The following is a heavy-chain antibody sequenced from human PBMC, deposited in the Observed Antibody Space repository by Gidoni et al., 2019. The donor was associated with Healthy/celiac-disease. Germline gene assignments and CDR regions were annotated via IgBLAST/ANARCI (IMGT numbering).Heavy chain of an antibody. D-gene: IGHD3-3*01. V-gene: IGHV1-69*01. Sequence: QLHLVQSGAEVKKPGSSVKVSCLPSRGTFSSHAISWVRQAPGQGLEWMGGIIPICGTANYARKVQGRVTITADESTSTAYMELRSLRSEDTAVYYCASTSKIFGVETLSHWFDPWGQGTLVTVSS. CDR1: RGTFSSHA. CDR3: ASTSKIFGVETLSHWFDP. J-gene: IGHJ5*02. CDR2: IIPICGTA.